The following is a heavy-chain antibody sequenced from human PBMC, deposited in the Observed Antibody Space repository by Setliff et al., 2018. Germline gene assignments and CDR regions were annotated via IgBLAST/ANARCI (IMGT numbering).Heavy chain of an antibody. CDR2: INLHGGGK. CDR3: ARMVSYDSSGYPLGY. V-gene: IGHV1-2*02. CDR1: GFTFTDHY. Sequence: GASVKVSCKASGFTFTDHYMHWVRQAPGQGLEWMGWINLHGGGKNYAQNFQGRVTMTMDTSISTSYMELSGLRSDDTALYYCARMVSYDSSGYPLGYWGQGTVVTVSS. D-gene: IGHD3-22*01. J-gene: IGHJ4*03.